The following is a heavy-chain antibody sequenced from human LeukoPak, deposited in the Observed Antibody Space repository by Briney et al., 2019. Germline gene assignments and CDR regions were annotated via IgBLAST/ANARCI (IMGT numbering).Heavy chain of an antibody. J-gene: IGHJ3*02. V-gene: IGHV4-34*01. CDR2: INHSGST. Sequence: SETLSLTCAVSGGSISSGGYYWSWIRQPPGKGLEWIGEINHSGSTNYNPSLKSRVTISVDTSKNQFSLKLSSVTAADTAVYYCARYTIFGVVIARARRAFDIWGQGTMVTVSS. CDR1: GGSISSGGYY. D-gene: IGHD3-3*01. CDR3: ARYTIFGVVIARARRAFDI.